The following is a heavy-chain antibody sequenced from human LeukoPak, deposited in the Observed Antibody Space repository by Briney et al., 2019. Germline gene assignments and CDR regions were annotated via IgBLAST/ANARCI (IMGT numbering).Heavy chain of an antibody. CDR2: ISGSGGST. CDR3: AKRGLAQLST. J-gene: IGHJ4*02. CDR1: GFTVSSNY. D-gene: IGHD1-1*01. Sequence: GGSLRLSCAASGFTVSSNYMSWVRQAPGKGLEWVSAISGSGGSTYYADSVRGRFTISRDNSKNTLYLQMNSLRAEDTAVYYCAKRGLAQLSTWGQGTLVTVSS. V-gene: IGHV3-23*01.